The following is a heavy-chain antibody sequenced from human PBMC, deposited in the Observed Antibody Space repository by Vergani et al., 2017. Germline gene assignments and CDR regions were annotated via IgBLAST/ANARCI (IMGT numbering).Heavy chain of an antibody. CDR3: ARQRPGSGWSPGDFDD. Sequence: QLQLQQSGPGLVKPSETLFLTCTVSADSISSGSYYWGWIRQPPGKSLEWNGSIYYRGLTYYNPSRKSRVAISVDTSKNQFSLKVPAVTAAATAVYFCARQRPGSGWSPGDFDDWCQGILVTVS. J-gene: IGHJ4*02. CDR2: IYYRGLT. D-gene: IGHD6-19*01. CDR1: ADSISSGSYY. V-gene: IGHV4-39*01.